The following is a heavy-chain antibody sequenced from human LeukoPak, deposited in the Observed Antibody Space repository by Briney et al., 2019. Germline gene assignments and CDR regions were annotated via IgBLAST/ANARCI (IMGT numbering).Heavy chain of an antibody. D-gene: IGHD6-19*01. CDR2: IKQDGSEK. Sequence: GGSLRLSCAASGCTFSGYWMSWVRQAPGKGLEWVANIKQDGSEKYYVDSVKGRFTISRDNAKNSLCLQMNSLRAEDTAVYYCARDSTEDGWYAGADYWGQGTLVTVSS. J-gene: IGHJ4*02. CDR1: GCTFSGYW. CDR3: ARDSTEDGWYAGADY. V-gene: IGHV3-7*01.